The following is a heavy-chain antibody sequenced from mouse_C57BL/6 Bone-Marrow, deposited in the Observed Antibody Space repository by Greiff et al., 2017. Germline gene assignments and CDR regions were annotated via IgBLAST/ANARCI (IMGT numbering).Heavy chain of an antibody. Sequence: EVMLVESGGDLVKPGGSLKLSCAASGFTFSSYGMSWVRQTPDKRLEWVATISSGGSYTYYPDSVKGRVTISRDNAKNTLYLQMSSLKSEDTAMYYCARPITTVVAPYFDYWGQGTTLTVSS. J-gene: IGHJ2*01. D-gene: IGHD1-1*01. CDR3: ARPITTVVAPYFDY. CDR2: ISSGGSYT. V-gene: IGHV5-6*01. CDR1: GFTFSSYG.